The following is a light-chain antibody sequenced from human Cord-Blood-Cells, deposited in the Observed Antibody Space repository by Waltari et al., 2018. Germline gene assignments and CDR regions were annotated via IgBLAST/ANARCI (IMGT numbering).Light chain of an antibody. CDR1: QSVSSY. CDR2: DAS. Sequence: EIVLTQSPATLSLSPGERATLSCRASQSVSSYLAWYQQKPGLAPRLLIYDASHRATGIPARFSGSGSGTDFTLTISSLEPEDFAVYYCQQRSNWSWTFGQGTKVEIK. J-gene: IGKJ1*01. CDR3: QQRSNWSWT. V-gene: IGKV3-11*01.